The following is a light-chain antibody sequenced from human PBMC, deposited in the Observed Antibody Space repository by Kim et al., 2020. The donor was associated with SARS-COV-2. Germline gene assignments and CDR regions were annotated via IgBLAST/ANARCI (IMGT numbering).Light chain of an antibody. CDR1: SSNIGAGYD. CDR3: QSYDSSLSGYV. J-gene: IGLJ1*01. CDR2: GNN. V-gene: IGLV1-40*01. Sequence: RVTISCTGGSSNIGAGYDVNWYQQLPGTAPKLLIFGNNHRPSGVPDRFSGSKSGTSASLAITGLQVADEAEFYCQSYDSSLSGYVFGTGTKVTVL.